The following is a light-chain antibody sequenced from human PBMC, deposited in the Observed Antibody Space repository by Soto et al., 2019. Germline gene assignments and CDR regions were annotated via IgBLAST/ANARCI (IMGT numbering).Light chain of an antibody. CDR2: GNS. CDR1: SSNIGACYD. J-gene: IGLJ2*01. V-gene: IGLV1-40*01. CDR3: QSYDSSLREV. Sequence: QSVLTQPPSVSGAPGQRVTISCTGSSSNIGACYDVHWYQQLPGTAPKLLIYGNSNRPSGVPDRFSGSKSGTSASLAITGLQAEDEADYYCQSYDSSLREVFGGGTKLTVL.